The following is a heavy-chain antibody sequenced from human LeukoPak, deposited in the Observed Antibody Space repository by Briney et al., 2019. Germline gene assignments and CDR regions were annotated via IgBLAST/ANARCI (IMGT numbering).Heavy chain of an antibody. V-gene: IGHV4-59*01. CDR1: GGSISSYY. Sequence: PSETLSLPCTVSGGSISSYYWSWIRQPPGKGLEWIGYIYYSGSTNYNPSLKSRVTISVDTSKNQFSLKLSSVTAADTAVYYCAREMAEYYFDYWGQGTLVTVSS. J-gene: IGHJ4*02. CDR3: AREMAEYYFDY. CDR2: IYYSGST.